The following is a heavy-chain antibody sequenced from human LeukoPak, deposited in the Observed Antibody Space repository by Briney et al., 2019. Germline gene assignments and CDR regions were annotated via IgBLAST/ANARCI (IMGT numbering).Heavy chain of an antibody. CDR1: GGTFSSYA. D-gene: IGHD6-19*01. J-gene: IGHJ4*02. CDR3: ARDLGIAVAGYYFDY. CDR2: IIPIFGTA. V-gene: IGHV1-69*13. Sequence: APVKVSCKASGGTFSSYAISWVRQAPGQGLEWMGGIIPIFGTANYAQKFQGRVTIIADESTSTAYMELSSLRSEDTAVYYCARDLGIAVAGYYFDYWGQGTLVTVSS.